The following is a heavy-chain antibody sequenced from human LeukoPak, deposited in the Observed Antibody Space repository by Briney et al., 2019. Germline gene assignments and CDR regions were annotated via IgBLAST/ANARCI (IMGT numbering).Heavy chain of an antibody. J-gene: IGHJ4*02. CDR1: GFTFSSYA. V-gene: IGHV3-23*01. D-gene: IGHD6-19*01. CDR3: AKAVAGRYDY. Sequence: QTGGSLRLSCAASGFTFSSYAMSWVRQAPGKGLEWGSAISGSGGSTYYADSVKGRFTISRDNPKNTLYLQMNSLRAEDTAVYYCAKAVAGRYDYWGQGTLVTVSS. CDR2: ISGSGGST.